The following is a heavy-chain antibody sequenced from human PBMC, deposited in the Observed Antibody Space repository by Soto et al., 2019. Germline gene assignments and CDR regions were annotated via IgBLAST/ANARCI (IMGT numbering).Heavy chain of an antibody. CDR1: GGSISSYY. Sequence: PSETLSLTCTFSGGSISSYYWSWIRQPPGKGLEWIGYIYYSGNTNYNPSLKSRVTISVDTSKNQFSLKLSSVTAADTAVYYCARLQLYCSGGSCYGNSFDYWGQGTLVTVPQ. CDR2: IYYSGNT. J-gene: IGHJ4*02. V-gene: IGHV4-59*08. D-gene: IGHD2-15*01. CDR3: ARLQLYCSGGSCYGNSFDY.